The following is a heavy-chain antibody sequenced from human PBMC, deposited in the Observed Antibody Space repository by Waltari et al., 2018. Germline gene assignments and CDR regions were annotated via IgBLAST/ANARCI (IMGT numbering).Heavy chain of an antibody. CDR2: ISWAACST. J-gene: IGHJ4*02. CDR1: GFTFEDYT. V-gene: IGHV3-43*01. D-gene: IGHD6-19*01. CDR3: AKDFGIAVAGTGVFDY. Sequence: EVQLVESGGVVVQPGGSLRLSCAASGFTFEDYTMHWVRQAPGKGLEWVSLISWAACSTYYADSVKGRFTISRDNSKNSLYLQMNSLRTEDTALYYCAKDFGIAVAGTGVFDYWGQGTLVTVSS.